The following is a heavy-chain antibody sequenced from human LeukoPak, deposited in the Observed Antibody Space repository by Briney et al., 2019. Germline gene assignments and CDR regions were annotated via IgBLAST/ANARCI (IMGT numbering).Heavy chain of an antibody. Sequence: PGGSLRLSCVASGFTFRNFGMHWVRQAPGKGLEWVAVIWYDGSNKYYADSAKGRFTISRDSSKNTLYLQMNSLRAEDTAVYYCARDWGEDWFDPWGQGTLVTVSS. J-gene: IGHJ5*02. CDR1: GFTFRNFG. D-gene: IGHD3-16*01. V-gene: IGHV3-33*01. CDR2: IWYDGSNK. CDR3: ARDWGEDWFDP.